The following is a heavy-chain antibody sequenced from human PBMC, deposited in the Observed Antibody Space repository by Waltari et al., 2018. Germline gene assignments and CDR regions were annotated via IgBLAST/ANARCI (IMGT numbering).Heavy chain of an antibody. J-gene: IGHJ5*02. CDR2: MKPSRGNT. D-gene: IGHD6-6*01. Sequence: QVQLVQSGAEVKKPGASVKVSCKASGYTFTSYDINWVRQATGQGLEWMGWMKPSRGNTGDAREFQGRVTITRNTSIGTAYMELSSLRSEDTAVYYCARKALSRYSSSSSWFDPWGQGTLVTVSS. V-gene: IGHV1-8*03. CDR3: ARKALSRYSSSSSWFDP. CDR1: GYTFTSYD.